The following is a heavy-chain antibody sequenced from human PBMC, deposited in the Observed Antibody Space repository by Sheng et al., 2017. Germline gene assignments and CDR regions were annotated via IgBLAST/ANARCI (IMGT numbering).Heavy chain of an antibody. J-gene: IGHJ4*02. Sequence: PGGSLRLSCAASEFSFSSYEMNWVRRAPGKGLEWVSYISSSGSAIYYADSVKGRFTISRDNARNSLYLQMNSLRVEDTAVYYCAREIFGDPGGFDYWGQGTLVTVSS. CDR1: EFSFSSYE. D-gene: IGHD3-16*01. V-gene: IGHV3-48*03. CDR2: ISSSGSAI. CDR3: AREIFGDPGGFDY.